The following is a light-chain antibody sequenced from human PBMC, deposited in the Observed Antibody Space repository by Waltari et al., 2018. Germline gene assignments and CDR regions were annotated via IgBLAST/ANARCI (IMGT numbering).Light chain of an antibody. CDR1: TSTVGGYNL. CDR3: CSYAGSYIFAV. J-gene: IGLJ2*01. CDR2: DFT. V-gene: IGLV2-11*01. Sequence: QSALPQPRPVSGSPGQSAPLSCTGPTSTVGGYNLSPWHQQPPGKAPKVIIYDFTKRPSGVPDRFSGSKSGNTASLTISGLQAEDEADYYCCSYAGSYIFAVFGGGTKLTVL.